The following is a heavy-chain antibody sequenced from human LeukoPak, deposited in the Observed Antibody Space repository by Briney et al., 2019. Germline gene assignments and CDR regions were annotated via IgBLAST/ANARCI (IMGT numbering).Heavy chain of an antibody. CDR1: GYTFTSYD. CDR2: MNPNSDNT. D-gene: IGHD2-15*01. Sequence: GASVKVSCKASGYTFTSYDINWVRQATGQGLEWMGWMNPNSDNTGYAQKFQGRVTMTRNTSISTAYMELSSLRFEDTAVYYCARVRGYCSGGSCYFDAFYIWGQGTMVTVSS. J-gene: IGHJ3*02. CDR3: ARVRGYCSGGSCYFDAFYI. V-gene: IGHV1-8*01.